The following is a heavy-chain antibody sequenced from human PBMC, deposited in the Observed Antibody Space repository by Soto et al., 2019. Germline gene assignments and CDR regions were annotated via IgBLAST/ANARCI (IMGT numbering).Heavy chain of an antibody. CDR2: IAPHRDGT. Sequence: EVSCKASGYSFTDYYMHWIRQAPGQGLEWMGWIAPHRDGTEFAQKFQGRITLTGDTSTSTAYMELKGLTSADTAVYFCARGPYGDNAFDIWGQGTVVTVSS. CDR3: ARGPYGDNAFDI. J-gene: IGHJ3*02. D-gene: IGHD4-17*01. V-gene: IGHV1-2*02. CDR1: GYSFTDYY.